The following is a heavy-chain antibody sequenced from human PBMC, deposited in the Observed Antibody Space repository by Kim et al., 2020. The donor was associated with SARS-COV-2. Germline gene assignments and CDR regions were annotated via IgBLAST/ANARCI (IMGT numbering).Heavy chain of an antibody. CDR2: IKQDGSDK. CDR3: ARDLFVEVTATQPYFDY. Sequence: GGSLRLSCAASGFTFSSYWMSWVRQAPGKGLEWVANIKQDGSDKYYVDSVRGRFTISRDNAKPSLFLPMHSLRAADTAVYFCARDLFVEVTATQPYFDYWGQGSLVT. CDR1: GFTFSSYW. J-gene: IGHJ4*02. D-gene: IGHD2-21*02. V-gene: IGHV3-7*03.